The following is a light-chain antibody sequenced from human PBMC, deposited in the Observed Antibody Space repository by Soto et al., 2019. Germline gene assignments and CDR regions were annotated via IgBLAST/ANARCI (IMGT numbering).Light chain of an antibody. CDR3: QQYFATPLN. CDR2: WAS. Sequence: DIVMTQYPDSLAVSLGERATFNCKSSQSLLFSTNNKNYLAWYQQKFGQPPKLLIYWASARDSGVPDRFSASGSETNFTLTITSLQAEDVAVYYCQQYFATPLNFGGGTKGDIK. J-gene: IGKJ4*01. V-gene: IGKV4-1*01. CDR1: QSLLFSTNNKNY.